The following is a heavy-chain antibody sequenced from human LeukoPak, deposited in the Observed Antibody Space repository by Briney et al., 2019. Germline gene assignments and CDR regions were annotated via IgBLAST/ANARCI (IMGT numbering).Heavy chain of an antibody. CDR1: GGTFSSYA. J-gene: IGHJ4*02. V-gene: IGHV1-69*06. CDR3: ARVRLQYYYDSSGYYYFDY. Sequence: ASVKVSCKASGGTFSSYAISWVRQAPGQGLEWMGGIIPIFGTANYAQKFQGRVTITADKSTSTAYMELSSLRSEDTAVYYCARVRLQYYYDSSGYYYFDYWGQGTLVTVSS. D-gene: IGHD3-22*01. CDR2: IIPIFGTA.